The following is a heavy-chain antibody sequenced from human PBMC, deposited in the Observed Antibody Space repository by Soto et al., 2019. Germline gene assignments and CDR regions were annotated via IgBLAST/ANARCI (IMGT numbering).Heavy chain of an antibody. Sequence: XETLSLTCTVSGCSISRSGYYWGWIRQFPGKGLEWIGSMYYRENTYYNPSLKSRITMSVDTSKNQLSLNLSSVTAADTAVYYCSRRAPEGFDHWGQGTLVTVSS. CDR1: GCSISRSGYY. V-gene: IGHV4-39*01. CDR3: SRRAPEGFDH. CDR2: MYYRENT. J-gene: IGHJ5*02.